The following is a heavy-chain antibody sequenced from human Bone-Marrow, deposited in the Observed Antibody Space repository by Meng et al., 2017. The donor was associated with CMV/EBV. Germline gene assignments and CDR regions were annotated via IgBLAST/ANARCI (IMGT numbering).Heavy chain of an antibody. V-gene: IGHV3-7*03. CDR2: VNRDGSEK. D-gene: IGHD3-10*01. CDR3: ARHVLLWFGELSLRELTYYYYGMDV. Sequence: GESLKISCAASGFTFRNYWMSWVRQAPGRGLEWVANVNRDGSEKDYVDSVKGRFTISRDNAKNSLYLQMNSLRAEDMALYYCARHVLLWFGELSLRELTYYYYGMDVWGQGTTVTVSS. CDR1: GFTFRNYW. J-gene: IGHJ6*02.